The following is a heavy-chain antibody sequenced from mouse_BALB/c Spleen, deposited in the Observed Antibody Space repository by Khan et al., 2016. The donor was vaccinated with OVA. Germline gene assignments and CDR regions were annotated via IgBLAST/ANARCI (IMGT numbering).Heavy chain of an antibody. CDR1: GYTFPEYT. J-gene: IGHJ4*01. V-gene: IGHV1-18*01. D-gene: IGHD3-3*01. CDR3: ARDAGRY. Sequence: EVQLQQSGPELVKPGASVKISCKTSGYTFPEYTVHWVKQSLGKSLDWIGVINPKNGGTAYNQKFKGKATLTVDKSSSTAYMEFRSLTSDDSAVNDCARDAGRYWGQGTSVTVAS. CDR2: INPKNGGT.